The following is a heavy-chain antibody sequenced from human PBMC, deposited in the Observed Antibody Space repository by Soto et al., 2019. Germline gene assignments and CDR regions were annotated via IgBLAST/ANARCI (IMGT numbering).Heavy chain of an antibody. J-gene: IGHJ3*02. CDR2: INAGNGNT. V-gene: IGHV1-3*01. Sequence: ASVKVSCKASGYTFTSYAMHWVRQAPGQRLEWMGWINAGNGNTKYSQKFQGRVTITRDTSASTAYMELSSLRSEDTAVYYCARDPLAYYGSGMAAFDIRGQGTMVTVSS. CDR1: GYTFTSYA. CDR3: ARDPLAYYGSGMAAFDI. D-gene: IGHD3-10*01.